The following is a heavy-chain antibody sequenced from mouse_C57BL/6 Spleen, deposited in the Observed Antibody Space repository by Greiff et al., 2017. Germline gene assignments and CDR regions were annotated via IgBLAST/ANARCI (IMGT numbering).Heavy chain of an antibody. Sequence: EVKLMESGGGLVKPGGSLKLSCAASGFTFSDYGMHWVRQAPEQGLEWVAYISSGSSTIYYADTVKGRFTISRDNAKNTLFLQMTSLRSEDTAMYYCARPIYYYGSSYGYAMDYWGQGTSVTVSS. CDR1: GFTFSDYG. CDR2: ISSGSSTI. V-gene: IGHV5-17*01. D-gene: IGHD1-1*01. J-gene: IGHJ4*01. CDR3: ARPIYYYGSSYGYAMDY.